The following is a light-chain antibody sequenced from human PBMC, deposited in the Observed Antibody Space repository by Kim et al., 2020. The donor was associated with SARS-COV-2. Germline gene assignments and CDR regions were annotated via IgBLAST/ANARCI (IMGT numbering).Light chain of an antibody. Sequence: QSVSSSCIGTSSDVGGYDYVSWFQQHPGKAPKVIIYDVTKRPSGGSNRFSGSKSGNTASLTISGLQTDDEADYYCSSYSSSDIVLFGGGTQLTVL. CDR3: SSYSSSDIVL. V-gene: IGLV2-14*04. CDR2: DVT. J-gene: IGLJ2*01. CDR1: SSDVGGYDY.